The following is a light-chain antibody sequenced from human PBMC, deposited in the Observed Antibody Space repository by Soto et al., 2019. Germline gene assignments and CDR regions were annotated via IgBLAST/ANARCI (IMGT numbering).Light chain of an antibody. J-gene: IGLJ3*02. CDR2: EVD. Sequence: QSALTQPASVSESAGQSITISCTGTNSDIGSYNYVSWYQQRPGKVPKMLIFEVDNRPSGISDRFSGSKSGDTASLTISDLQAEDEADYYCVSYIESSLTHWVFGGGTKVTVL. CDR3: VSYIESSLTHWV. V-gene: IGLV2-14*01. CDR1: NSDIGSYNY.